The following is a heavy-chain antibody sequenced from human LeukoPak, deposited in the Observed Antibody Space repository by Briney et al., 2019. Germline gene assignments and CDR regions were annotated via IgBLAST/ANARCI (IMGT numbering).Heavy chain of an antibody. Sequence: ASVKVSCEASGYSFIGYYMHWVRQAPRQGLEWMGWINPNSGGTNSAQKFQGRVTMTRDTSISTAYMELNRLRFDDTAVYYCAGSISVTGIAAVGTMGVYWGQGSLVTVSS. CDR2: INPNSGGT. CDR3: AGSISVTGIAAVGTMGVY. D-gene: IGHD6-13*01. CDR1: GYSFIGYY. V-gene: IGHV1-2*02. J-gene: IGHJ4*02.